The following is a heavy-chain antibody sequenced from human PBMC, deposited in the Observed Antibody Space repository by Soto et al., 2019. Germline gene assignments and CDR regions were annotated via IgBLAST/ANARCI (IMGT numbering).Heavy chain of an antibody. CDR2: LSHDGSNE. D-gene: IGHD3-10*01. CDR1: GFSLRDYA. CDR3: VRGNGPGSYSVDY. J-gene: IGHJ4*02. V-gene: IGHV3-30*14. Sequence: QVQLVESGGGVVQPGRSLSLSCGGSGFSLRDYAMHWVRQAPGKGLEWVALLSHDGSNEKYASSLKGRFTISRDNSKNTLYLQMNSLRPEDTAVYYCVRGNGPGSYSVDYWGQGTLVTVSS.